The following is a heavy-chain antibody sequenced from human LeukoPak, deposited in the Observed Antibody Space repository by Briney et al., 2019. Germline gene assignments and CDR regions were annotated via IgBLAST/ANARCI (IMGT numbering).Heavy chain of an antibody. CDR3: ASEDCSSTSCHALFDY. D-gene: IGHD2-2*01. CDR2: IKQDGSEN. J-gene: IGHJ4*02. CDR1: GFTFSNYW. Sequence: GGSLRLSCAASGFTFSNYWMSWVRQAPGKGLEWVANIKQDGSENYYVDSVKGRFTVSRDDAKNSLYLQMNSLRAEDTAVYYCASEDCSSTSCHALFDYWGQGTLVTVSS. V-gene: IGHV3-7*01.